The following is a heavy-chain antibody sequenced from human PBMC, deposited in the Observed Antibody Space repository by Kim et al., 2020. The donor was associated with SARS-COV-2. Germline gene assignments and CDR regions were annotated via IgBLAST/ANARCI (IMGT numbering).Heavy chain of an antibody. D-gene: IGHD1-1*01. J-gene: IGHJ5*02. CDR1: GFTFRNTP. CDR3: AGEVGYKTRNFNP. V-gene: IGHV3-48*02. Sequence: GGSLRLSCAASGFTFRNTPMNWVRQVPRKGLEWISYIYDGGGRTHYADSVVGRFTISRDNDKNLLHLQMNSLRDDDTAVYYCAGEVGYKTRNFNPWGQAT. CDR2: IYDGGGRT.